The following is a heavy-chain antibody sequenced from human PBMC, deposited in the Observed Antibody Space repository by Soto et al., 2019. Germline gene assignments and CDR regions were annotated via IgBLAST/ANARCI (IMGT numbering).Heavy chain of an antibody. CDR2: IFWDDDR. D-gene: IGHD6-13*01. CDR3: AQSRLWYLDP. V-gene: IGHV2-5*02. Sequence: QITLRESGPTVVRPRQTLSLTCSFSGFSLTTDGVGVAWIRHPPGKALEWLALIFWDDDRRYNPSLKTRLTITKDTSKHQVVLSMTHVDRADTGTYHCAQSRLWYLDPWGQGVLVT. J-gene: IGHJ5*02. CDR1: GFSLTTDGVG.